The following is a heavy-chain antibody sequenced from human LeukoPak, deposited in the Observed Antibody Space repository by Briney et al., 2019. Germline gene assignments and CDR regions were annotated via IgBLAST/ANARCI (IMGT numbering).Heavy chain of an antibody. D-gene: IGHD3-10*01. CDR2: IRGSGGST. V-gene: IGHV3-23*01. CDR1: GFTFSSYA. CDR3: AKDRGWATGMSDFDY. J-gene: IGHJ4*02. Sequence: GGSLRLFCAASGFTFSSYAMSWVRQAPGKGLEWVSAIRGSGGSTYYADSVKGRFTISRDNSKNTLYLQMNSLRAEDTAVYYCAKDRGWATGMSDFDYWGQGTLVTVSS.